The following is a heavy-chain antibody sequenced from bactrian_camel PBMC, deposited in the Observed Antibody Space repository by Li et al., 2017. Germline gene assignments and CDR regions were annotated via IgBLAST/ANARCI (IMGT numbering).Heavy chain of an antibody. D-gene: IGHD1*01. CDR2: IGTPDSST. Sequence: VQLVESGGGSVQAGGSLRLSCAVSGYTNCMAWFRQAPGEEREAVASIGTPDSSTIYVDSVKGRFTISRDNAKNTMYLQMNNLKTEDTAVYYCAAYCSPDLYYGQGTQVTVS. CDR1: GYTNC. CDR3: AAYCSPDLY. V-gene: IGHV3S63*01. J-gene: IGHJ4*01.